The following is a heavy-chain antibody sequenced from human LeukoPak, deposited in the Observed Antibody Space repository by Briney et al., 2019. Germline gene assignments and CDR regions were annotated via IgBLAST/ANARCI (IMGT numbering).Heavy chain of an antibody. CDR3: AGDHFSAVLETVHYYYYGMDV. Sequence: GGSLRLSCAASGVCISTFQMSWIRQAPGKGLEWVAVISSDGDNKYYADSVKGRFTISRDNSKNALFLQMNSLRADDTAEYYCAGDHFSAVLETVHYYYYGMDVWGQGTTVTVSS. D-gene: IGHD2-8*01. V-gene: IGHV3-30-3*01. J-gene: IGHJ6*02. CDR1: GVCISTFQ. CDR2: ISSDGDNK.